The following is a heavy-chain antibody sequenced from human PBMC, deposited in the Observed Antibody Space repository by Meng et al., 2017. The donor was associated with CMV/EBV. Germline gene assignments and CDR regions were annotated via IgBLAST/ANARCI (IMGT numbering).Heavy chain of an antibody. Sequence: SETLSLTCTVSGGSISSSSYYWGWIRQPPGKGLEWIGSIYYSGSTYYNPSLKSRVTISVDTSKNQFSLKLSSVTAADTAVYYCARVVGDVVVPAATQYYFDYWGQGTLVTVSS. CDR1: GGSISSSSYY. CDR2: IYYSGST. CDR3: ARVVGDVVVPAATQYYFDY. V-gene: IGHV4-39*07. D-gene: IGHD2-2*01. J-gene: IGHJ4*02.